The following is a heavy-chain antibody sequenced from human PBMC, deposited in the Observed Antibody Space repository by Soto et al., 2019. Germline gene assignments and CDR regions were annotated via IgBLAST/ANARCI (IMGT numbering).Heavy chain of an antibody. J-gene: IGHJ6*02. Sequence: EVQLVESGGGLVKPGGSLRLSCAASGFTFSNAWMNWVRQAPGKGLEWVGSIKSKTDGGTKDYAAPVKGKFTISRDDLKNTLYRQINRLKTEDTAVYYCATVGPEDIVVVGDGMDVRGQGTTVTVSS. CDR1: GFTFSNAW. D-gene: IGHD2-15*01. CDR3: ATVGPEDIVVVGDGMDV. CDR2: IKSKTDGGTK. V-gene: IGHV3-15*07.